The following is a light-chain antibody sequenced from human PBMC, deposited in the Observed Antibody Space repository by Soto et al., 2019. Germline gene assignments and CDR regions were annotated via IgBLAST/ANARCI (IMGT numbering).Light chain of an antibody. Sequence: EIVLTQSPATLSLSPGERATLSCRASQSFSSYLAWYQQKPGQAPRLLIYDASNRATGIPARFSGSGSGTDFTLTISSLEPEDFALYYCQQRSNWPRTFGQGTKV. CDR3: QQRSNWPRT. CDR1: QSFSSY. V-gene: IGKV3-11*01. CDR2: DAS. J-gene: IGKJ1*01.